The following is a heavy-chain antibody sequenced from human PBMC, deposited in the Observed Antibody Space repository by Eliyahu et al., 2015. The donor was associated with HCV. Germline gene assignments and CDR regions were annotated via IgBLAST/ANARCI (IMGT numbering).Heavy chain of an antibody. CDR3: ARGSGYDVSFDF. J-gene: IGHJ4*02. CDR2: INWNGGSI. D-gene: IGHD5-12*01. Sequence: EVQLVESGGGVIRPGGSLXLSCAASGXTFDDFGMSWVRQAPGKGLEWVSGINWNGGSIGYAHSVKGRFTISRDNAKNSLYLQMTSLRAEDTALYYCARGSGYDVSFDFWGQGTLVSVSS. V-gene: IGHV3-20*04. CDR1: GXTFDDFG.